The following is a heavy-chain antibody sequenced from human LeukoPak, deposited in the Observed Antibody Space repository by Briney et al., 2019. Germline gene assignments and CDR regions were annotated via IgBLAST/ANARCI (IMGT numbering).Heavy chain of an antibody. J-gene: IGHJ4*02. CDR1: GYSFTSYW. V-gene: IGHV5-51*01. CDR3: ARPHSSSRRDYFDY. D-gene: IGHD6-13*01. Sequence: GESLKISCKGSGYSFTSYWIGWVRQMPGKGLGCMGIIYPGDSDTRYSPSFQGQVTISADKSISTAYLQWSSLKASDTAMYYCARPHSSSRRDYFDYWGQGTLVTVSS. CDR2: IYPGDSDT.